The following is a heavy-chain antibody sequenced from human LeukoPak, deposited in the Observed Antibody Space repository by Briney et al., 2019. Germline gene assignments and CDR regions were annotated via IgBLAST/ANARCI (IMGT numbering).Heavy chain of an antibody. J-gene: IGHJ6*03. V-gene: IGHV5-51*01. CDR1: GYSFTSYW. CDR2: IYPGDSDT. CDR3: ARYLRGQPGEYYYYYMDV. D-gene: IGHD1-14*01. Sequence: HGESLKISCKGSGYSFTSYWIGWVRQMPGKGLEWMGIIYPGDSDTRYSPSFQGQVTISADKSISTAYLQWSSLKASDTAMYYRARYLRGQPGEYYYYYMDVWGKGTTVTVSS.